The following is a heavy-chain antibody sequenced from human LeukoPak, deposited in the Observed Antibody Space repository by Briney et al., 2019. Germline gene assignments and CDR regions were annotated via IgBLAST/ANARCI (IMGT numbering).Heavy chain of an antibody. CDR1: GLTVSSDG. J-gene: IGHJ6*02. V-gene: IGHV3-7*01. CDR3: ARVCHSSGWYRYYYYYGMDV. D-gene: IGHD6-19*01. CDR2: IKQDGSEK. Sequence: GGSLRLSWAETGLTVSSDGMSWGRQIKRKGLEWVANIKQDGSEKYYVDSAKGRLTISRDNAKNSLYLQMNSLRAEDTAVYYCARVCHSSGWYRYYYYYGMDVWGQGTTVTVSS.